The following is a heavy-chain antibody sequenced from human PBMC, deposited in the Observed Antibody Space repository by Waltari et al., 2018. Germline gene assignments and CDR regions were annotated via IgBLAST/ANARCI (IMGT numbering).Heavy chain of an antibody. V-gene: IGHV1-69*13. CDR3: ATHDYGDYYFDY. CDR1: GGTFRSYA. Sequence: QVQLVQSGAEVKKPGSSVKVSCKASGGTFRSYATGGVRQAPGQGLEWMGGIIPIFGTANYAQKFQGRVTITADESTSTAYMELSSLRSEDTAVYYCATHDYGDYYFDYWGQGTLVTVSS. J-gene: IGHJ4*02. D-gene: IGHD4-17*01. CDR2: IIPIFGTA.